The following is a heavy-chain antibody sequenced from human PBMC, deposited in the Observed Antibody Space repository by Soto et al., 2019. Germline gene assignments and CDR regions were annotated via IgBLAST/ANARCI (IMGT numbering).Heavy chain of an antibody. V-gene: IGHV1-8*01. Sequence: GASVKVSCKASGYTFTSYDINWVRQATGQGLEWMGWMNPNSGNTGYAQKFQGRVTMTRNTSISTAYMELSSLRSEDTAVYYCARSVRVFVLVPAAITEDNYAAFDIWGQGTMVTVS. CDR3: ARSVRVFVLVPAAITEDNYAAFDI. CDR1: GYTFTSYD. D-gene: IGHD2-2*01. J-gene: IGHJ3*02. CDR2: MNPNSGNT.